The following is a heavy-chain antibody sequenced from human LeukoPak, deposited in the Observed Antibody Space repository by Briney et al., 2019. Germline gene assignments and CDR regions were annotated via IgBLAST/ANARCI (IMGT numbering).Heavy chain of an antibody. CDR1: GGSIRNYH. V-gene: IGHV4-59*01. CDR3: ASYYYDSSGYPLDY. J-gene: IGHJ4*02. D-gene: IGHD3-22*01. CDR2: ISYSGST. Sequence: SETLSLTCTVSGGSIRNYHWSWIRQPPGKGLEWIGYISYSGSTNYNSSLKSRVTISVDTSKNQFSLKLSSVTAADTAVYYCASYYYDSSGYPLDYWGQGTLVTVSS.